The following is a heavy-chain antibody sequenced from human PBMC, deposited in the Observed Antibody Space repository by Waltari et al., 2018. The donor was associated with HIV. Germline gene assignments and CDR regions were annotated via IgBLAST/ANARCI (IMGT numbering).Heavy chain of an antibody. CDR1: GFPFSIYG. J-gene: IGHJ6*02. D-gene: IGHD1-7*01. CDR3: AKDNWNYVRDYYYYGMDV. V-gene: IGHV3-30*18. CDR2: ISYDGSNK. Sequence: QVQLVESGGGVVQPGRSLRLSCAASGFPFSIYGMHWVRQAPGKGLEWVAVISYDGSNKYYADSVKGRFTISRDNSKNTLYLQMNSLRAEDTAVYYCAKDNWNYVRDYYYYGMDVWGQGTTVTVSS.